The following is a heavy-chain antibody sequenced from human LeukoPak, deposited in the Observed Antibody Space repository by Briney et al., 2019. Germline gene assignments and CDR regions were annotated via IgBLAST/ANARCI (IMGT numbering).Heavy chain of an antibody. J-gene: IGHJ4*02. CDR3: AKEGLRYFDFDF. CDR1: GFTFTRSA. CDR2: FSGGSDT. V-gene: IGHV3-23*01. D-gene: IGHD3-9*01. Sequence: PGGSLRLSCAASGFTFTRSAMSWVRQAPGKGLEWVSAFSGGSDTYYADSVKGRFTISRDTSKNTLYRQMNSLSAEDTAVYYCAKEGLRYFDFDFWGQGTLVTVSS.